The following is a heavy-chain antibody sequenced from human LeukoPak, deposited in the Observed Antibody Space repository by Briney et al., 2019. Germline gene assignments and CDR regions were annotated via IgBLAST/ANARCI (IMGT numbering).Heavy chain of an antibody. J-gene: IGHJ5*02. CDR2: IYYSGST. CDR3: ARARDYYGSGSPPNWFDP. CDR1: GGYISSYY. D-gene: IGHD3-10*01. Sequence: SETLSLTCTVSGGYISSYYWSLIRQPPGKGLEWIGDIYYSGSTNYNPSLKSRVTISVDTSKNQFSLKLSSVTAADTAVYYCARARDYYGSGSPPNWFDPWGQGTLVTVSS. V-gene: IGHV4-59*01.